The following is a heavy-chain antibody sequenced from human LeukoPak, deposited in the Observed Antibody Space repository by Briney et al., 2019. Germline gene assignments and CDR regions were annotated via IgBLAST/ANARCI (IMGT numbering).Heavy chain of an antibody. J-gene: IGHJ4*02. CDR1: GYSFPSYL. CDR2: IYPGDSDT. Sequence: PGESLKISCKGSGYSFPSYLIGWVRQMPGKGLDWMGSIYPGDSDTRKSPSLQGQVTTSVDKSISTAYLQWSSLKASDTAMYYCARRLSLTRDGYNHFDYWGQGTLVTVSS. D-gene: IGHD5-24*01. V-gene: IGHV5-51*01. CDR3: ARRLSLTRDGYNHFDY.